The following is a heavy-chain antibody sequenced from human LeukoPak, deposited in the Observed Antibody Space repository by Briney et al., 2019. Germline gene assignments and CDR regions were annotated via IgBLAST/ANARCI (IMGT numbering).Heavy chain of an antibody. CDR3: AKDASGYDYDYFDY. CDR2: IRWNSGSI. V-gene: IGHV3-9*01. Sequence: HSGGSLRLSCAASGFTLEDYAMPWVPQAPGKGLEWVSGIRWNSGSIAYADSVKGRFTISSDNAKNSLYLQMNSPRAEDTALYYCAKDASGYDYDYFDYWGQGTLVTVSS. D-gene: IGHD5-12*01. CDR1: GFTLEDYA. J-gene: IGHJ4*02.